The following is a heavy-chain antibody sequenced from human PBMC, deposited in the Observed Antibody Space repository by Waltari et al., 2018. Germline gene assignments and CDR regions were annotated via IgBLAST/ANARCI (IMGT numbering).Heavy chain of an antibody. CDR2: ISYHERNI. V-gene: IGHV3-30*04. J-gene: IGHJ6*02. CDR3: ARDYCDRTYCHGMDV. Sequence: QVQLVESGGGVVQPGRSLRPAWGAYEFTFSSYAMHWVRQAPGKGLEWVAVISYHERNIYYVDYVKGRFTISRDNSKIMLYLQMNSLRSEDTAVYYCARDYCDRTYCHGMDVWGQGTTVTVSS. D-gene: IGHD3-22*01. CDR1: EFTFSSYA.